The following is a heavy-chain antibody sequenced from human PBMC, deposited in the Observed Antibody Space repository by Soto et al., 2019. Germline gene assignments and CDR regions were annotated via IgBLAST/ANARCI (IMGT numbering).Heavy chain of an antibody. Sequence: GESLKISCNGSGYSFTSYWICWVRQMPGKGLEWMGIIYPGDSDTRYSPSFQGQVTISADKSISTAYLQWSSLKASDTAMYYCATKLDRGKATNYYGMDVWGQGTTVTVSS. CDR1: GYSFTSYW. J-gene: IGHJ6*02. CDR2: IYPGDSDT. CDR3: ATKLDRGKATNYYGMDV. D-gene: IGHD1-26*01. V-gene: IGHV5-51*01.